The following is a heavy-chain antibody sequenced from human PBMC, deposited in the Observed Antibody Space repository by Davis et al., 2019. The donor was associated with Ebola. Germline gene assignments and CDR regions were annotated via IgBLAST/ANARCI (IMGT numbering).Heavy chain of an antibody. V-gene: IGHV3-21*01. CDR3: ARAIEMATNDFYYYYGMDV. J-gene: IGHJ6*02. D-gene: IGHD5-24*01. CDR1: GFTFSSYS. CDR2: ISSSSSYI. Sequence: GGSLRLSCAASGFTFSSYSMNWVRQAPGKGLEWVSSISSSSSYIYYADSVKGRFTISRDNAKNSLYLQMNSLRAEDTAVYYCARAIEMATNDFYYYYGMDVWGQGTTVTVSS.